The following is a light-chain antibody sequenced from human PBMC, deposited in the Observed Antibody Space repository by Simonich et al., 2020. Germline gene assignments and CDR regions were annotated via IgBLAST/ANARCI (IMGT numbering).Light chain of an antibody. V-gene: IGLV2-11*01. CDR1: RSDVGGYNY. CDR3: SSYTSSSTYVV. CDR2: DVR. J-gene: IGLJ2*01. Sequence: QSALTQPRSVSGSPGQSVTISCTGTRSDVGGYNYVSWYQQHPGKAPKLMIYDVRKRPSGVPDRFSGSKSGNTASLTISGLQAEDEADYYCSSYTSSSTYVVFGGGTKLTVL.